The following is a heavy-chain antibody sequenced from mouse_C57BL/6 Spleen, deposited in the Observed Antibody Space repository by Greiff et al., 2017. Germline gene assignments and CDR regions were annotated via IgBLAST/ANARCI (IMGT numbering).Heavy chain of an antibody. D-gene: IGHD1-1*01. CDR3: ARDYYGSSWRYFDY. CDR1: GFNIKNTY. V-gene: IGHV14-3*01. Sequence: EVQLQQSVAELVRPGASVKLSCTASGFNIKNTYMHWVKQRPEQRLEWIGRIDPANGNTKYAPKFQGKATITADTSSNTAYLQLSSLTSEDTAIYYGARDYYGSSWRYFDYWGQGTTLTVSS. J-gene: IGHJ2*01. CDR2: IDPANGNT.